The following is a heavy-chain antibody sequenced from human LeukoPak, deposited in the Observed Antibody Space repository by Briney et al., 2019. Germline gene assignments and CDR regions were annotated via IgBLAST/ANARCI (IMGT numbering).Heavy chain of an antibody. CDR2: ISSSGSTI. CDR1: GFTLRRFE. V-gene: IGHV3-48*03. J-gene: IGHJ6*02. D-gene: IGHD3-16*01. Sequence: PGGSLRLSCAASGFTLRRFEINWVRQAPGKGLEWVSYISSSGSTIYYADSVKGGFTISRDNAKNSLYLQMNSLRAEDTAVYFCARVGGGSYYYYYGMDVWGQGTTVTVSS. CDR3: ARVGGGSYYYYYGMDV.